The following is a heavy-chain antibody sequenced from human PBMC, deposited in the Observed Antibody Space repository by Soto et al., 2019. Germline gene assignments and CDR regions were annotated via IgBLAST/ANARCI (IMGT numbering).Heavy chain of an antibody. J-gene: IGHJ5*02. CDR3: AWSGYPSLDWFDP. CDR1: GYTFTSYD. CDR2: MNPNSGNT. V-gene: IGHV1-8*01. D-gene: IGHD3-3*01. Sequence: VSVKVSCKASGYTFTSYDINWVRQATGQGLEWMGWMNPNSGNTGYAQKFQGRVTMTRNTSISTAYMELSSLRSEDTAVYYCAWSGYPSLDWFDPWGQGTLVTVSS.